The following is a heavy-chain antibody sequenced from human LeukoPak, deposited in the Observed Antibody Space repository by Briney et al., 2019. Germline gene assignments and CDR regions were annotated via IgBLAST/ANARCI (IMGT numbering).Heavy chain of an antibody. CDR2: ISGNGGST. CDR1: GFTFSSYW. J-gene: IGHJ3*02. Sequence: GGALRLFCAASGFTFSSYWMSWFRHAPGKGLEWVSAISGNGGSTYYADSVKGRFTISRDNSKNTLYLQMNSLRAEDTAVYYCAKDYYDSSGPPQAFDIWGQGTMVTVSS. CDR3: AKDYYDSSGPPQAFDI. V-gene: IGHV3-23*01. D-gene: IGHD3-22*01.